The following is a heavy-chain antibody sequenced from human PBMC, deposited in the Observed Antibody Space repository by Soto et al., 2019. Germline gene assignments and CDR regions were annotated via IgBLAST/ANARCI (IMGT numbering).Heavy chain of an antibody. V-gene: IGHV3-23*01. J-gene: IGHJ5*02. CDR3: AKDRHGYCSSTSCLDTDMAPPWFAP. Sequence: PGGSLRLSCAASGFTFSSYAMSWVRQAPGKGLEWVSAISGSGGSTYYADSVKGRFTISRDNSKNTLYLQMNSLRAEDTAVYYCAKDRHGYCSSTSCLDTDMAPPWFAPWGQGTLVTAPS. CDR2: ISGSGGST. CDR1: GFTFSSYA. D-gene: IGHD2-2*03.